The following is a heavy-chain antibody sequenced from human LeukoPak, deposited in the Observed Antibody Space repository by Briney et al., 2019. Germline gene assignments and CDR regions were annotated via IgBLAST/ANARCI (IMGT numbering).Heavy chain of an antibody. CDR3: ARDLGVAGYAFDF. CDR2: IWYDESNE. D-gene: IGHD6-19*01. J-gene: IGHJ4*02. V-gene: IGHV3-33*01. CDR1: GFTFSNYG. Sequence: GRSLRLSCAASGFTFSNYGMHWVRQAPGKGLEWVAIIWYDESNENYADSVKGRFTISRDNSKNTVYLQMNSLRAEDTAVYYCARDLGVAGYAFDFWGQGNLATVSS.